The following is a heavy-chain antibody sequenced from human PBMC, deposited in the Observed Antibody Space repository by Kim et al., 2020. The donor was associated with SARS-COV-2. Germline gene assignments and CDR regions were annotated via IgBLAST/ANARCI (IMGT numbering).Heavy chain of an antibody. Sequence: STYKADSVKGRFTISRHNSKNTLYLQMSSLRAEDTAVYYCARVVGAKVDYWGQGTLVTVSS. CDR3: ARVVGAKVDY. D-gene: IGHD1-26*01. V-gene: IGHV3-53*04. J-gene: IGHJ4*02. CDR2: ST.